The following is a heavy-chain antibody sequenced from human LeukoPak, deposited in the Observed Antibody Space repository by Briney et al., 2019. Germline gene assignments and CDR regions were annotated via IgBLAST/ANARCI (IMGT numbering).Heavy chain of an antibody. J-gene: IGHJ6*03. CDR2: IYYSGST. CDR3: ASRDAPPGYYYYMDV. CDR1: GGSISSHY. V-gene: IGHV4-59*11. Sequence: SETLSLTCTVSGGSISSHYWRWIRQPPGKGLEWIGYIYYSGSTNYNPSLKSRVTISVDTSKNQFSLKLSSVTAADTAVYYCASRDAPPGYYYYMDVWGIGTTVTVSS. D-gene: IGHD2-2*01.